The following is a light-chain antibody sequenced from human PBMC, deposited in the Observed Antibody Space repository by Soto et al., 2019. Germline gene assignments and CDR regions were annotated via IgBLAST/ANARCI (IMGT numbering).Light chain of an antibody. V-gene: IGLV1-40*01. CDR2: GNS. CDR3: QSYDSSLDVV. CDR1: SSNIGAGYD. J-gene: IGLJ2*01. Sequence: QLVLTQPPSVSGAPGQRVTISCTGSSSNIGAGYDVHWYQQLPGTAPKLLIYGNSNRPSGVPDRFSGSKSGTSASLAITGLQAEDEADYDWQSYDSSLDVVFGGGTKLTVL.